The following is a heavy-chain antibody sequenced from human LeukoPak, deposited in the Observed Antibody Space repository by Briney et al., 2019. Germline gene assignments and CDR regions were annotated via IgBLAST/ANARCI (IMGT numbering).Heavy chain of an antibody. CDR2: ISSSSSTI. J-gene: IGHJ4*02. CDR1: GFTFSSYS. D-gene: IGHD6-13*01. CDR3: ARDRTYSSSWYGDFDY. Sequence: PGGSLRLSCAASGFTFSSYSMNWVRQAPGTGLEWVSYISSSSSTIYYADSVKGRFTISRDNAKNSLYLQMNSLRAEDTAVYYCARDRTYSSSWYGDFDYWGQGTLVTVSS. V-gene: IGHV3-48*01.